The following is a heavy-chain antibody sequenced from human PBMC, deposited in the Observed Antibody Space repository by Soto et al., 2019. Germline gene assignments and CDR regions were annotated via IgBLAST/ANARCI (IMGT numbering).Heavy chain of an antibody. CDR2: ISYDGSNK. J-gene: IGHJ6*02. CDR3: ANDPVYYYYGMDV. V-gene: IGHV3-30*18. CDR1: GFTFSSYG. Sequence: QVQLVESGGGVVQPGRSLRLSCAASGFTFSSYGMHWVRQAPGKGLEWVAVISYDGSNKYYADSVKGRFTISRDKSKNTLYLQMNSLRAEDTAVYYCANDPVYYYYGMDVWGQGTTVTVSS.